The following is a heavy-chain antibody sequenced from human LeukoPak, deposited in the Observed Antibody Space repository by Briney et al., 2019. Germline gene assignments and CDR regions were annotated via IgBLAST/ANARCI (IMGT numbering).Heavy chain of an antibody. V-gene: IGHV4-31*03. Sequence: SQTLSLTCTVSGGSISSGGYYWSWIRQHPGKGLEWIGYIYYSGSTYYNPSLKSRVTISVDTSKNQFSLKLSSVTAADTAVYYCASSRPVSDGGPIDYWGQGTLVTVSS. CDR1: GGSISSGGYY. D-gene: IGHD4-23*01. CDR3: ASSRPVSDGGPIDY. CDR2: IYYSGST. J-gene: IGHJ4*02.